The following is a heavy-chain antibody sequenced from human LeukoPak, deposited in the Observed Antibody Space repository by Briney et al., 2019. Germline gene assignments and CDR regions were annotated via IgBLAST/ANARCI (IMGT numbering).Heavy chain of an antibody. CDR3: ASWVPDRGFDY. J-gene: IGHJ4*02. CDR1: GFTFSTYA. Sequence: GGSLRLSCAASGFTFSTYAMSWVRQAPGKGLEWVSSISGSGGSTYYADSVKGRFTISRDNSKKTLYLQMNSLRADDTAVYYCASWVPDRGFDYWGQGTLVTVSS. D-gene: IGHD3-10*01. V-gene: IGHV3-23*01. CDR2: ISGSGGST.